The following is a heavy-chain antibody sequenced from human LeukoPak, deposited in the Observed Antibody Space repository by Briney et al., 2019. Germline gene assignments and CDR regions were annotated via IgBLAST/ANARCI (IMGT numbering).Heavy chain of an antibody. CDR1: GASTTTNW. Sequence: SETLSLTCTVSGASTTTNWWTWVRQPPGKGLEYIGYIYSGGSTNYNPTLKSRVTMSLDTSKNQFSLKMTSVTAADTAMYYCATNRGGARDVLDIWGQGTMVTVSA. J-gene: IGHJ3*02. V-gene: IGHV4-59*01. CDR3: ATNRGGARDVLDI. CDR2: IYSGGST. D-gene: IGHD3-10*01.